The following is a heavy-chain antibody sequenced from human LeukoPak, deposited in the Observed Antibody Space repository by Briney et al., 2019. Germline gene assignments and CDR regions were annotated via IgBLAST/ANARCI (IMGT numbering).Heavy chain of an antibody. CDR3: ARDLIGVTTGYFDY. CDR1: GYTFTSYG. J-gene: IGHJ4*02. V-gene: IGHV1-18*01. Sequence: ASVKVSFKASGYTFTSYGISWVRQAPGQGLEWMGWISAYNGNTNYAQKLQGRVTITTDTSTSTAYMELRSLRSDDTAVYYCARDLIGVTTGYFDYWGQGTLVTVSS. CDR2: ISAYNGNT. D-gene: IGHD4-17*01.